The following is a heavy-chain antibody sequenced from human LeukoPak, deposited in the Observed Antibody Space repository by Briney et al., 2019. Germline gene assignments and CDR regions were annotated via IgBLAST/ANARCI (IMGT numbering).Heavy chain of an antibody. J-gene: IGHJ5*02. CDR2: ISAYNGNT. V-gene: IGHV1-18*01. CDR3: ARSPKGYYGSGSYYNSMFDP. D-gene: IGHD3-10*01. CDR1: GYTFTSYG. Sequence: ASVKVSCKASGYTFTSYGISWVRQAPGQGLEWMGWISAYNGNTNYAQKLQGRVTMTTDTSTSTAYMELRSLRSDDTAVYYCARSPKGYYGSGSYYNSMFDPWGQGTLVTVSS.